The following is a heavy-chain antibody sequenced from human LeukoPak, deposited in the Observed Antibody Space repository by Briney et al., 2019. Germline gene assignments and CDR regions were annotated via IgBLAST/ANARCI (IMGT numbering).Heavy chain of an antibody. Sequence: GGSLRLSCAASGFTFSRYWMHWVRQAPGKGLEWVSSITGSSNSIDFADSVKGRFAISRDNAKNSLFLQMDSLRVEDTAVYYCARGVRGYCSGGSCYPFDYWGQGTLVTVSS. CDR3: ARGVRGYCSGGSCYPFDY. D-gene: IGHD2-15*01. CDR1: GFTFSRYW. J-gene: IGHJ4*02. V-gene: IGHV3-21*01. CDR2: ITGSSNSI.